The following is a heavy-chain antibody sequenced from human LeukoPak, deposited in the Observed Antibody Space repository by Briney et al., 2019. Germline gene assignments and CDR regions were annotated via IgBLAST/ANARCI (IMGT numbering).Heavy chain of an antibody. Sequence: SETLSLTCTVSGGSISSSSYYWGWIRQPPGKGLEWIGSIYYSGSTYYNPSLKSRVTISVDTSKNQFSLKLSSVTAADTAVYYCARVPRIVLKDYYYMDVWGKGTTVTVSS. J-gene: IGHJ6*03. CDR1: GGSISSSSYY. D-gene: IGHD2-8*01. CDR2: IYYSGST. V-gene: IGHV4-39*07. CDR3: ARVPRIVLKDYYYMDV.